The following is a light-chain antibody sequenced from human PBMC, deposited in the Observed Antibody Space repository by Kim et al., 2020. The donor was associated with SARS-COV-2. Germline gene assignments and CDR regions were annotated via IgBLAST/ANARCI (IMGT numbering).Light chain of an antibody. CDR2: ATS. CDR1: QDINNH. CDR3: QQYRFYPPT. J-gene: IGKJ1*01. V-gene: IGKV1-16*02. Sequence: ASVGDRVTITCRASQDINNHLAWFQQKPGKAPKSLIFATSSLQTGVPSKFSGSRSGTDSTLTISTLQPEDSATYYCQQYRFYPPTFGQGTKVDIK.